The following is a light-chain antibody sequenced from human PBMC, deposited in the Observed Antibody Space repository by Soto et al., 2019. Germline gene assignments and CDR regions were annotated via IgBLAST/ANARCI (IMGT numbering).Light chain of an antibody. Sequence: IQLTQSPSFLSASVADRVTITFRASQSISSYLAWYQQKPGKAPKLLIYAASTLQSGVPSRFRGSGSGTEFTLTVSSLQPEDFATYYCQQLNSYPSFGPGTKVDIK. CDR1: QSISSY. J-gene: IGKJ3*01. CDR2: AAS. V-gene: IGKV1-9*01. CDR3: QQLNSYPS.